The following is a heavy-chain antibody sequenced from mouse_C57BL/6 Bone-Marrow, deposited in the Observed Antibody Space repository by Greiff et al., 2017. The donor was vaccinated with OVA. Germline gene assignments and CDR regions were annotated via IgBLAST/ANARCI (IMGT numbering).Heavy chain of an antibody. CDR2: IDPENGDT. CDR1: GFNIKDDY. V-gene: IGHV14-4*01. CDR3: ARSRAVVPSWFAY. J-gene: IGHJ3*01. D-gene: IGHD1-1*01. Sequence: EVQLQQSGAELVRPGASVKLSCTASGFNIKDDYMHWVKQRPEQGLEWIGWIDPENGDTEYASKFQGKATITADTSSNTAYLQLSSLTSEDSAVYYCARSRAVVPSWFAYWGQGTLVTVSA.